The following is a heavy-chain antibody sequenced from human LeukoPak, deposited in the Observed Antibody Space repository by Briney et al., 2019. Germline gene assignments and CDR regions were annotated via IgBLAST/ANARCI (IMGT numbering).Heavy chain of an antibody. CDR1: GGSISSYY. CDR3: ARSGGDSSGLPFDY. D-gene: IGHD3-22*01. Sequence: PSETLSLTCTVSGGSISSYYWSWIRQPAGKGLEWLGRIYTSGSTNYNPSLKSRVTMSVDTSKNQFSLKLSSVTAADTAVYYCARSGGDSSGLPFDYWGQGTLVTVSS. V-gene: IGHV4-4*07. J-gene: IGHJ4*02. CDR2: IYTSGST.